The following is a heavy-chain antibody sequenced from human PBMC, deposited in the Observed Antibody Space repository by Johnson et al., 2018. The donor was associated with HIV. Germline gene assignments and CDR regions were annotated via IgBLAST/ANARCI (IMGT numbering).Heavy chain of an antibody. V-gene: IGHV3-23*04. CDR2: ISGSGGST. CDR1: GFTFSSYD. CDR3: AKVDYYYGSGSPGVFDS. J-gene: IGHJ3*02. Sequence: VQLVESGGGVVQPGWSLRLSCAASGFTFSSYDMHWVRQATGKGLEWVSAISGSGGSTYYADSVKGRFTISRDNSKKTVYLQMNSLRAEDTAVYYCAKVDYYYGSGSPGVFDSWGQGTMVTVSS. D-gene: IGHD3-10*01.